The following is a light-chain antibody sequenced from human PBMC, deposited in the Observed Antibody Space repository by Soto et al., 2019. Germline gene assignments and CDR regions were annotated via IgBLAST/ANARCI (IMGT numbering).Light chain of an antibody. CDR1: SSDVGNYKY. CDR2: EVS. J-gene: IGLJ2*01. Sequence: QSALTQSPSASGSPGQSVTISCTGTSSDVGNYKYVSWYQQHPGKAPKLMIYEVSKRPSGVPDRFSGSKSGNTASLTVSGLQAEDEADYYGSSYAGSNNWGFGGGTKLTVL. CDR3: SSYAGSNNWG. V-gene: IGLV2-8*01.